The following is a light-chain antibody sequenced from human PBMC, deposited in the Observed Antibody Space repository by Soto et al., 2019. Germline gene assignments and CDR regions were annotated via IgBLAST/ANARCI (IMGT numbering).Light chain of an antibody. CDR2: GAS. Sequence: ELVMTPSPSALSVSPGARATLPCRASPSVSSNLAWYQQKPGQAPRLLLYGASTRATGIPARFTGSGSGTEFILTISSLQSEDFSVYYCQQYNNWHPITFGQGTRLEIK. CDR3: QQYNNWHPIT. J-gene: IGKJ5*01. V-gene: IGKV3-15*01. CDR1: PSVSSN.